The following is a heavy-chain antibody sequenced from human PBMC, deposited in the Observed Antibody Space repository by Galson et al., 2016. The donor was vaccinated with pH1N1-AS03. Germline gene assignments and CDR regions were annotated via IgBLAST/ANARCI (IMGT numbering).Heavy chain of an antibody. J-gene: IGHJ5*02. CDR3: ARHDYGDYVGWFDP. V-gene: IGHV4-59*01. CDR2: VFSSGST. CDR1: GGSLSTYY. D-gene: IGHD4-17*01. Sequence: ETLSLTCTVSGGSLSTYYWSWIRQPPGKGLECIGYVFSSGSTTYNPSLKSRVTISVDTSKNQFSLKLSSVTAADTAVYYCARHDYGDYVGWFDPWGQGTLVTVSS.